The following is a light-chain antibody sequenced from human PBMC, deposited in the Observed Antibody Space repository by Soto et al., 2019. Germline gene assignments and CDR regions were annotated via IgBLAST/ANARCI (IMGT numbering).Light chain of an antibody. V-gene: IGKV3-20*01. CDR2: GAS. CDR3: QHYYNSWT. J-gene: IGKJ1*01. Sequence: EIVLTQSPGTLSLSPGERATLSCRASQSVSSSYLAWYQQKPGQAPRLLIYGASSRATGIPDRFSGSGSGTDFTLTISSLQAEDVAVYYCQHYYNSWTFGQGTKVEIK. CDR1: QSVSSSY.